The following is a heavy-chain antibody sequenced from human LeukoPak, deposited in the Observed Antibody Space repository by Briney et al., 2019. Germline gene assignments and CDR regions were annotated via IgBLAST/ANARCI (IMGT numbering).Heavy chain of an antibody. CDR2: IYYSGST. CDR3: ARGWSSSFHVFDL. CDR1: GGSFSSYY. V-gene: IGHV4-59*07. J-gene: IGHJ5*02. Sequence: SDTLSLTCTVSGGSFSSYYLSWLRQPPGQGLEWIGDIYYSGSTNYYPSLMRRGAIFIDTSKNHSSLMLLSVTASDTAVYYCARGWSSSFHVFDLWGQGTLVTVSS. D-gene: IGHD6-13*01.